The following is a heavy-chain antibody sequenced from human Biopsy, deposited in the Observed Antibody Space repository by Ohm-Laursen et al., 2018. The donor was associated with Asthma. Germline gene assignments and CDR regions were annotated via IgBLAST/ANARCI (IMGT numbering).Heavy chain of an antibody. CDR3: AGGRYCSGASCLYGMDV. D-gene: IGHD2-15*01. Sequence: GSLRLSCAASGMSVSDYYMTRLRQSPGKGLEWLSHIGIKDTSIYYADSVKGRFTISRDNAKNSLFLQMNGLRADDTAVYFCAGGRYCSGASCLYGMDVWGQGTTVSVSS. CDR1: GMSVSDYY. V-gene: IGHV3-11*01. CDR2: IGIKDTSI. J-gene: IGHJ6*02.